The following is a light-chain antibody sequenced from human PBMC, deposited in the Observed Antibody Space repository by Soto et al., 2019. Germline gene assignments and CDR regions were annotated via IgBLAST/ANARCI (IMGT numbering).Light chain of an antibody. CDR2: KAS. CDR3: QQYNSYSRT. V-gene: IGKV1-5*03. CDR1: QFISSW. Sequence: DIQMTQSPSTLSASLGDIVTITCRASQFISSWLAWYQQKPGKAPKLLIYKASSLEGGVPSRFSGSGSGTEFTLTISSLQPDDFATYYCQQYNSYSRTFGQGTKV. J-gene: IGKJ1*01.